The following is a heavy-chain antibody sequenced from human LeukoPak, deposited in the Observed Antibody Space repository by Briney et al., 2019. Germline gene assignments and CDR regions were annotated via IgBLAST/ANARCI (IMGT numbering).Heavy chain of an antibody. J-gene: IGHJ5*02. CDR1: GFTFYNYG. Sequence: PGGSLRLSCAASGFTFYNYGMHWVRQAPGKGLEWVAVLWYDGTNKYYADSVKGRFTISRDNSKNTLYLQMNSLRAEDTAVYYCARAGGYSSSWTNWFDPWGQGTLVTVSS. CDR3: ARAGGYSSSWTNWFDP. CDR2: LWYDGTNK. V-gene: IGHV3-33*01. D-gene: IGHD6-13*01.